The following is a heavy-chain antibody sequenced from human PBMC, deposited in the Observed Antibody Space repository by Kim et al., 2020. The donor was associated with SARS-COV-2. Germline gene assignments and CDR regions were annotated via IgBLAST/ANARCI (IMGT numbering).Heavy chain of an antibody. CDR3: AIAAHYYYYGMDV. J-gene: IGHJ6*02. CDR1: GFTFSSYW. CDR2: IKQDGSEK. Sequence: GGSLRLSCAASGFTFSSYWMSWVRQAPGKGLEWVANIKQDGSEKYYVDSVKGRFTISRDNAKNSLYLQMKSLRAEDTAVYYCAIAAHYYYYGMDVWGQGTTVTVSS. V-gene: IGHV3-7*01. D-gene: IGHD6-6*01.